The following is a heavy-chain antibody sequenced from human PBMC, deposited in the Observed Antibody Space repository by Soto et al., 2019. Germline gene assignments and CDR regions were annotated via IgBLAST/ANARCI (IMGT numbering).Heavy chain of an antibody. Sequence: SSWVRQAPGQGLEWMGWINPSDGNRNYPQKLQGRVTMTTDTSTSTAYMELRSLTSDDTAVYYCARGTYFDYWGQGTLVTVSS. V-gene: IGHV1-18*01. CDR3: ARGTYFDY. J-gene: IGHJ4*02. CDR2: INPSDGNR.